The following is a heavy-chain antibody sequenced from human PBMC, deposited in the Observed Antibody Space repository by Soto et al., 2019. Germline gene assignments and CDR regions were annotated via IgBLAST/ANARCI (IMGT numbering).Heavy chain of an antibody. Sequence: QVQLQESGPGLVKPSQTLTLTCTVSGGSISSGGFYWSLIRQHPGKGLEWIGHISDSGSSYYNPSLTSRVTISVDTSKNQFALKLSAVTAADTAVYFCARTTFYDIFTAYYSLFDYWGQGTLVTVSP. V-gene: IGHV4-31*03. CDR2: ISDSGSS. CDR3: ARTTFYDIFTAYYSLFDY. CDR1: GGSISSGGFY. D-gene: IGHD3-9*01. J-gene: IGHJ4*02.